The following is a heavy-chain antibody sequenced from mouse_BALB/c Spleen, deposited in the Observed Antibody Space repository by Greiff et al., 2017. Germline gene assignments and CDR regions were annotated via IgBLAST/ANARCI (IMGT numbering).Heavy chain of an antibody. J-gene: IGHJ3*01. Sequence: EVQRVESGGGLVKPGGSLKLSCAASGFTFSSYAMSWVRQTPEKRLEWVASISSGGSTYYPDSVKGRFTISRDNARNILYLQMSSLRSEDTAMYYCARGGDSSWFAYWGQGTLVTVSA. CDR3: ARGGDSSWFAY. CDR2: ISSGGST. CDR1: GFTFSSYA. V-gene: IGHV5-6-5*01.